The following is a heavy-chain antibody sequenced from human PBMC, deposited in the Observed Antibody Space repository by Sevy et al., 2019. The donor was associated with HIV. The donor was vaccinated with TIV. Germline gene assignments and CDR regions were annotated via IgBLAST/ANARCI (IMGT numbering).Heavy chain of an antibody. V-gene: IGHV4-30-2*01. Sequence: SETLSLTCAVSGGSISSGAYSWNWIRQAPGKGLEWIGYIFHTGNVPNNPSLKSRVTISVDRSKSQFSLRLSSVTAADTAVFYCARDGGTLTTPGSFDIWGQGIMVTVSS. CDR3: ARDGGTLTTPGSFDI. J-gene: IGHJ3*02. CDR2: IFHTGNV. D-gene: IGHD4-17*01. CDR1: GGSISSGAYS.